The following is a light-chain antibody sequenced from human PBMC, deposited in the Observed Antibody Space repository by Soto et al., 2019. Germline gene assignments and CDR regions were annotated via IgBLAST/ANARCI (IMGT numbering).Light chain of an antibody. CDR1: QSVSSN. CDR2: GAS. Sequence: EIVLTQSPATLSVSPGERATLSCRASQSVSSNLAWYQQKPGQSPRLVIYGASTRATGIPARFSGSGSGTEFTLTISSLQSEDFAVYYFQHYSNLPLTFGGGAKVEIK. V-gene: IGKV3-15*01. CDR3: QHYSNLPLT. J-gene: IGKJ4*01.